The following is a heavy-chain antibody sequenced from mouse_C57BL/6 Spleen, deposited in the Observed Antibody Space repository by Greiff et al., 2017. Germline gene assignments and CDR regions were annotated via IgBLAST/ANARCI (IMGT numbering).Heavy chain of an antibody. CDR1: GYTFTDYN. V-gene: IGHV1-18*01. J-gene: IGHJ4*01. CDR2: INPNNGGT. CDR3: ARHLRPYYYSMDF. D-gene: IGHD5-1*01. Sequence: VQLQQSGPELVKPGASVKIPCKASGYTFTDYNMDWVKQSHGKSLEWIGDINPNNGGTNYNQKFKGKATLTVDKSSSTAYMELRRLTSEHTAVYYCARHLRPYYYSMDFWGQGTSVTVSS.